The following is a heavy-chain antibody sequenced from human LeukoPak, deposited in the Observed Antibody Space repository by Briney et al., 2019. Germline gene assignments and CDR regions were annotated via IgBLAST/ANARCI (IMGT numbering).Heavy chain of an antibody. Sequence: PGGSLRLSCAASGLTVRNNYMSWVRQSPGKGLEWVSVIYSDGSTYYEDSVKGRFTISRDTSKNTLYLQMNSLRAGDTAVYYCTRRGYSGYDGGGDYWGQGTLVTVSS. V-gene: IGHV3-53*01. J-gene: IGHJ4*02. CDR1: GLTVRNNY. D-gene: IGHD5-12*01. CDR3: TRRGYSGYDGGGDY. CDR2: IYSDGST.